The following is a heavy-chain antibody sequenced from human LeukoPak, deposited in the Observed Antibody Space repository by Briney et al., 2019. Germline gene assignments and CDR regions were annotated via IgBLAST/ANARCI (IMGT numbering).Heavy chain of an antibody. CDR2: ISSSSSTI. CDR1: GFTLSSYS. CDR3: ARLGSGWSNYYYYYMDV. D-gene: IGHD6-19*01. V-gene: IGHV3-48*01. J-gene: IGHJ6*03. Sequence: GGSLRLSCAASGFTLSSYSMNWVRQAPGKGLEWVSYISSSSSTIYYADSVKGRFTISRDNAKNSLYLQMNSLRAEDTAVYYCARLGSGWSNYYYYYMDVWGKGTTVTVSS.